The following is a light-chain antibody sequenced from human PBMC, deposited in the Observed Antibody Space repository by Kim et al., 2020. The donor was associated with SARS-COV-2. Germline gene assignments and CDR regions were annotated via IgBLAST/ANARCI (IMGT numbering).Light chain of an antibody. CDR2: DDG. CDR3: QSYDSSLSAYV. J-gene: IGLJ1*01. V-gene: IGLV1-40*01. Sequence: TVTISCNGTTSNLGPMYGFYWYKRLPGTAPKLLIFDDGNRPSGVPDRFSDSRSGTSASLAITGLQAEDEADYYCQSYDSSLSAYVFGTGTKVTVL. CDR1: TSNLGPMYG.